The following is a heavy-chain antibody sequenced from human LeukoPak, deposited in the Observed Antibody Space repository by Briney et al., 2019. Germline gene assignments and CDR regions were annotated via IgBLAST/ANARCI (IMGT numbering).Heavy chain of an antibody. CDR2: ISGSGGTT. CDR1: GFTFSTYA. CDR3: ATRSSTGNTKFDS. V-gene: IGHV3-23*01. Sequence: GGSLRLSCAASGFTFSTYAMSWVRQAPGKGLEWVSTISGSGGTTYYADSVKGLFTISRDNSKNTLYLQMNSLRAEDTAVYYCATRSSTGNTKFDSWGQGTLVTVSS. D-gene: IGHD1-1*01. J-gene: IGHJ4*02.